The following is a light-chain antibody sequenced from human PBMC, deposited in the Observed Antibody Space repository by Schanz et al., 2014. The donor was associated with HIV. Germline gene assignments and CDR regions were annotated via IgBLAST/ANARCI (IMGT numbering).Light chain of an antibody. V-gene: IGKV1-5*03. J-gene: IGKJ2*01. Sequence: DIQMTQSPSTLSASVGDRVSITCRSSQYISSGLAWYQQKPGKAPNLLIYEASILETGVPSRFSGSGFGTEFTLVISSLQPDDFATYYCQRYNSFSHTFGQGTKLDIK. CDR3: QRYNSFSHT. CDR2: EAS. CDR1: QYISSG.